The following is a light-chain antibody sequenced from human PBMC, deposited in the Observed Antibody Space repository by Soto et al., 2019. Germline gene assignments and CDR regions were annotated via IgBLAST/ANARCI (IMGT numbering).Light chain of an antibody. CDR1: QDIGSH. V-gene: IGKV1D-16*01. CDR3: QQFRSFPIT. Sequence: DIQMTQSPSSLSASVGDRVTITGRASQDIGSHLAWYQQKPEKAPKSLIYFASTLQSGVPSRFSASGSGTDFTLTISSLQPEDFATYYCQQFRSFPITLRHGTRLEIK. J-gene: IGKJ5*01. CDR2: FAS.